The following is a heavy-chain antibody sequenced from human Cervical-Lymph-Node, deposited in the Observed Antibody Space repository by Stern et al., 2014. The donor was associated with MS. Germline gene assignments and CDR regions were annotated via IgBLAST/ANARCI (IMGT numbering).Heavy chain of an antibody. Sequence: QVQLVESGPGLVKPSETLSLTCTVSGGSISGYYWSGIRQPPGQGMESIGYMYYSGSTNYNPSLKSRVTISADTSKNQFSLKLSSVTAADTAVYYCARDLGYNYDYWGQGTLVIVSS. CDR2: MYYSGST. CDR3: ARDLGYNYDY. J-gene: IGHJ4*02. CDR1: GGSISGYY. V-gene: IGHV4-59*01. D-gene: IGHD5-18*01.